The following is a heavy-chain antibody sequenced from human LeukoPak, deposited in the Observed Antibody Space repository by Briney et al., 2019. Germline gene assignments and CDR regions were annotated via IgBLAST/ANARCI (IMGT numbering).Heavy chain of an antibody. CDR2: ISAYNGNT. J-gene: IGHJ2*01. V-gene: IGHV1-18*01. D-gene: IGHD1/OR15-1a*01. CDR3: AREAGIAITGTIWYFDL. CDR1: GYTFTSYG. Sequence: ASVKVSCKASGYTFTSYGISWVRQAPGQGLEWMGWISAYNGNTNYAQKLQGRVTMTTDTSTSTAYMELRSLRSEDTAVYYCAREAGIAITGTIWYFDLWGRGTLVTVSS.